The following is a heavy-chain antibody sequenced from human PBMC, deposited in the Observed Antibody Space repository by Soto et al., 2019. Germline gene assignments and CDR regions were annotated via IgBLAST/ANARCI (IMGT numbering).Heavy chain of an antibody. V-gene: IGHV4-31*03. CDR2: VYYSGSS. Sequence: SEPLSLTCPVSGDSISGGAAFWSWIRQPPGKCLEWIANVYYSGSSYYNPSLKSRLTISVDTTKNQFSLQLKSMTAADTAVYYCAKLSCTSSTCYFPGWFDYWGRGTLVTVSS. J-gene: IGHJ5*01. CDR1: GDSISGGAAF. CDR3: AKLSCTSSTCYFPGWFDY. D-gene: IGHD2-2*01.